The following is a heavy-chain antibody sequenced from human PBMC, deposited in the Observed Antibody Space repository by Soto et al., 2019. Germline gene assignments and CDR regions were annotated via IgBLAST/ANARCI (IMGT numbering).Heavy chain of an antibody. CDR2: ISGSGGST. V-gene: IGHV3-23*01. J-gene: IGHJ3*02. D-gene: IGHD3-22*01. CDR3: AKLKVSPDYYDSSGPPDAFDI. Sequence: PGGSLRLSCAASGFTFSSYAMSWVRQAPGKGLEWVSAISGSGGSTYYADSVKGRFTISRDNSKNTLYLQMNSLRAEDTAVYYCAKLKVSPDYYDSSGPPDAFDIWGQGTMVTVSS. CDR1: GFTFSSYA.